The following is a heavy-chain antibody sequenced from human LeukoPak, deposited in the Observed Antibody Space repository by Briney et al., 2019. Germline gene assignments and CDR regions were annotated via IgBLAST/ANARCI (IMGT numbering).Heavy chain of an antibody. CDR2: IYHSGST. CDR3: ARERGTAMVHDY. D-gene: IGHD5-18*01. CDR1: GYSISSGYY. Sequence: SETLSLTCAVSGYSISSGYYWGWIRQPPGKGLEWIGSIYHSGSTYYNPSLKSRVTISVDTSKNQFSLKLSSVTAADTAVYYCARERGTAMVHDYWGQGALVTVSS. J-gene: IGHJ4*02. V-gene: IGHV4-38-2*02.